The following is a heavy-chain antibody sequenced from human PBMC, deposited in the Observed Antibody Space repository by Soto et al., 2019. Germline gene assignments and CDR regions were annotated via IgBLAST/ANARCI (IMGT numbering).Heavy chain of an antibody. V-gene: IGHV3-30-3*01. J-gene: IGHJ6*02. D-gene: IGHD3-22*01. CDR3: ARTYYYDSSDYYGPRDYYYGMDV. Sequence: GGSLRLSCAASGLTFSSYAMRWVSQAPGKGLEWVAVISHDGINKYYADSVRGRFTISRDNSKNTLYLQMSSLRAEDTAVYYCARTYYYDSSDYYGPRDYYYGMDVWGQGTTVTVSS. CDR2: ISHDGINK. CDR1: GLTFSSYA.